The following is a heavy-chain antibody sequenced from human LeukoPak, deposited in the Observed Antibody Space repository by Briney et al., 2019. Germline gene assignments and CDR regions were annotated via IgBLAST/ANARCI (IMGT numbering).Heavy chain of an antibody. CDR3: TRAGLGAAADV. Sequence: GGSLGLSCAASGFTFSNYGIHWVRQAPGKGLEWVALIWYDGSNKYYADSVKGRFTISRDNSKNTLYLQMNSLRAEDTAIYYCTRAGLGAAADVWGQGTLVTVSS. CDR1: GFTFSNYG. D-gene: IGHD6-13*01. J-gene: IGHJ4*02. CDR2: IWYDGSNK. V-gene: IGHV3-33*01.